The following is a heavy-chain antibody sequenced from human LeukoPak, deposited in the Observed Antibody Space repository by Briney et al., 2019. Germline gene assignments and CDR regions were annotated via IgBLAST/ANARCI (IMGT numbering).Heavy chain of an antibody. V-gene: IGHV3-11*01. D-gene: IGHD6-19*01. CDR2: ISSGGSKI. CDR3: ARRRYVAGSDY. J-gene: IGHJ4*02. CDR1: GFTFSDYY. Sequence: GGSLRLSCAASGFTFSDYYMSWIRQAPGKGLEWVSYISSGGSKIYYADSVKGRFTISRDNAKNSLYLQMNSLRAEDTAVCYCARRRYVAGSDYWGQGTLVTVSS.